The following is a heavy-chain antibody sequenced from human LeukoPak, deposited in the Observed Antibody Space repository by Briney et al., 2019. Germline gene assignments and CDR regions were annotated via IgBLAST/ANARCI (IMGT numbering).Heavy chain of an antibody. CDR1: GGSISSGSYY. CDR3: AREEIAAAGTGYFQH. V-gene: IGHV4-61*02. D-gene: IGHD6-13*01. Sequence: NPSETLSLTCTVSGGSISSGSYYWSWIRQPAGKGLEWIGRIYSSGSTNYNPSLKSRVTISVDTSKNQFSLKLSSVTAADTAVYYCAREEIAAAGTGYFQHWGQGTLVTVSS. J-gene: IGHJ1*01. CDR2: IYSSGST.